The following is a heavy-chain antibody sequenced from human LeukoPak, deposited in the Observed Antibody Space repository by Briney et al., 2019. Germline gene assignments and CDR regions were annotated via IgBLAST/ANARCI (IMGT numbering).Heavy chain of an antibody. CDR2: ISWNSGSI. V-gene: IGHV3-9*01. D-gene: IGHD4-17*01. CDR3: AKGHGDYPPPQFDP. J-gene: IGHJ5*02. Sequence: GGSLRLSCAASGFTFDDYAMHWVRQAPGKGLEWVSGISWNSGSIGYADSVKGRFTISRDNAKNSLYLQMNSLRAEDTALYYCAKGHGDYPPPQFDPWGQGTLVTVSS. CDR1: GFTFDDYA.